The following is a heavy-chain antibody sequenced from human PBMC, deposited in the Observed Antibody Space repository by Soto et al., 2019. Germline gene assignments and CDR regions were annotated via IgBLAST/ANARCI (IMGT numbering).Heavy chain of an antibody. D-gene: IGHD1-26*01. CDR1: GYTFTGYY. J-gene: IGHJ3*02. Sequence: ASVKVSCKASGYTFTGYYMRWVRQAPGQGLEWMGWINPNSGGTNYAQKFQGWVTMTRDTSISTAYMELSRLRSDDTAVYYCARDPGSGAFDIWGQGTMVTVSS. CDR3: ARDPGSGAFDI. V-gene: IGHV1-2*04. CDR2: INPNSGGT.